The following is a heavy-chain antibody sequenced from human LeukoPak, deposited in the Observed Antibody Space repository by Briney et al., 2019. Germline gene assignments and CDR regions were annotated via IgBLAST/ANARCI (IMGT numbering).Heavy chain of an antibody. V-gene: IGHV1-46*01. CDR1: GYTFTGYY. Sequence: ASVKVSCKASGYTFTGYYMHWVRQAPGQGLEWMGIINPSGGSTSYGQKFQGRFTMTRDMSTSTVYMELSSLRSEDTAVYYCARAPKMGAVDAFDIWGQGTMVTVSS. CDR3: ARAPKMGAVDAFDI. D-gene: IGHD1-26*01. CDR2: INPSGGST. J-gene: IGHJ3*02.